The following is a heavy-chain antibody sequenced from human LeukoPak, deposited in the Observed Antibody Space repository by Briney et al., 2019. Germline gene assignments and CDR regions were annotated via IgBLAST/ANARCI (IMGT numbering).Heavy chain of an antibody. D-gene: IGHD2-21*02. J-gene: IGHJ4*02. CDR1: GFIFSSYA. CDR2: ISASGGVT. V-gene: IGHV3-23*01. Sequence: GGSLRLSCAASGFIFSSYAMSWVRQAPGKGLEWVSAISASGGVTYFADSVKGRFTISRDNSKNTLFLQVNNLRAEDTAVYYCAKRDREWGQGTRVTVSS. CDR3: AKRDRE.